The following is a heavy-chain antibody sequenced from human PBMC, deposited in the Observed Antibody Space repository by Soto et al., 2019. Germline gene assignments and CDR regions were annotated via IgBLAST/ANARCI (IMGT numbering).Heavy chain of an antibody. Sequence: SEPLSLTCAVSGFFISSGNYWGWIRKPPGKGLEWIGSIFHGGNTYYNPSLKSRVTISVDMSKNQFSLKLNSVTAADTAVYYCARARWYDAFDVWGQGTVVTVS. V-gene: IGHV4-38-2*01. CDR1: GFFISSGNY. CDR2: IFHGGNT. J-gene: IGHJ3*01. D-gene: IGHD2-15*01. CDR3: ARARWYDAFDV.